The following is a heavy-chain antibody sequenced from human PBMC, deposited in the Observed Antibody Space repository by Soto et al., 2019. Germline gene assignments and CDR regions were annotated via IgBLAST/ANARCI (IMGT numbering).Heavy chain of an antibody. CDR2: IRSKIHNYAT. D-gene: IGHD1-1*01. CDR1: GFTFSGSS. J-gene: IGHJ4*02. V-gene: IGHV3-73*01. Sequence: GGSLRLSCAASGFTFSGSSIHWVRQASGKGLEWVGRIRSKIHNYATAYSASMQGRLTVSRDDSKNTAYLQMDSLKTEDTAVYFCIRLDDATLLRLDYWGQGTLVTVSS. CDR3: IRLDDATLLRLDY.